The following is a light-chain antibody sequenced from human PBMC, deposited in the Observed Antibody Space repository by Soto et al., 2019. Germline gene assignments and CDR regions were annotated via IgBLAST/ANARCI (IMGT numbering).Light chain of an antibody. V-gene: IGKV3-11*01. J-gene: IGKJ5*01. Sequence: ENVLKQTPVTLSFCPGERATLSCKARQSVSSYLAWYQQRPGQAPRLLIYDASNRATGIPARFSGSGSGTDFTLTIDNLEPEDFAIYYCQQRNNWPPITFGQGTRLEIK. CDR3: QQRNNWPPIT. CDR2: DAS. CDR1: QSVSSY.